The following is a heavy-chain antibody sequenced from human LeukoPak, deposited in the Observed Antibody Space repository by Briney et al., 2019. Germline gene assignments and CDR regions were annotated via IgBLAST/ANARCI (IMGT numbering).Heavy chain of an antibody. CDR2: IKQDGSEK. Sequence: SGGSLRLSCTASGFTFSSYWMNLVRQAPGKGLEWVANIKQDGSEKYYVDFVKGRFTISRDNAKNSLYLQMNSLRAEDTAVYYCARGGLYDSSGYSPFDYWGQGTLVTVSS. D-gene: IGHD3-22*01. CDR3: ARGGLYDSSGYSPFDY. J-gene: IGHJ4*02. V-gene: IGHV3-7*02. CDR1: GFTFSSYW.